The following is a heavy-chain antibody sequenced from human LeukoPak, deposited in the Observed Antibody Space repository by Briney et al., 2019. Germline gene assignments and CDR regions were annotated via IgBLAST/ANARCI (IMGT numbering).Heavy chain of an antibody. V-gene: IGHV1-2*02. D-gene: IGHD2-21*01. J-gene: IGHJ5*02. Sequence: ASVKLSCKTSGYTFTDYYLHWVRQAPGQGLEWMGWINPDSGVTSSAQKFRGRFSMTRDTSISTIYVEVAWLTSEDTAIYYCARADRLDGAPYLIGPWGQGTLVTVSS. CDR2: INPDSGVT. CDR1: GYTFTDYY. CDR3: ARADRLDGAPYLIGP.